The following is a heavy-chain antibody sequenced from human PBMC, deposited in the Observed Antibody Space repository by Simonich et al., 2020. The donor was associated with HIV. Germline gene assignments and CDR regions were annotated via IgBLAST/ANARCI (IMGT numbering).Heavy chain of an antibody. CDR2: IISDVGNT. J-gene: IGHJ3*02. CDR3: ATGSQGAYEM. V-gene: IGHV3-74*01. Sequence: EVQLVESGGGLVQPGGSLRLSCVASGFTFSTYWMHWVRQAPGKGLVGVERIISDVGNTNYADSGKGRFTISRDNAKNTLYLQMNSLRPEDTAGDYWATGSQGAYEMWGQGTMVTVSS. CDR1: GFTFSTYW. D-gene: IGHD3-10*01.